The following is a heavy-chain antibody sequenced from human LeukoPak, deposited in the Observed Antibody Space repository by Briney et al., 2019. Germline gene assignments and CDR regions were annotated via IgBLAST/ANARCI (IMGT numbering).Heavy chain of an antibody. CDR3: ARGAYCSSTCCPTGYYGMDV. CDR1: GFTFSSYE. CDR2: ISSSGSTI. Sequence: GGSLRLSCAASGFTFSSYEMNWVRQAPGKGLEWVSYISSSGSTIYYADSVKGRFTISRDNAKNSLYLQMNSLRAEDTAVYYCARGAYCSSTCCPTGYYGMDVWGQGTTVTVSS. J-gene: IGHJ6*02. D-gene: IGHD2-2*01. V-gene: IGHV3-48*03.